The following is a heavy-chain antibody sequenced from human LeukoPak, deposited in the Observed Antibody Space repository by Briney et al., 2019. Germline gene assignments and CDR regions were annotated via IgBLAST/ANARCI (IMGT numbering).Heavy chain of an antibody. V-gene: IGHV1-18*01. D-gene: IGHD3-3*01. J-gene: IGHJ5*02. Sequence: ASVKVSCKASGYTFTSYGISWXRQAPGQXXEXXGWISAYNGNTNYAQKLQGRVTMTTDTSTSTAYMELRSLRSDDTAVYYCARALESRDWFDPWGQGTLVTVSS. CDR1: GYTFTSYG. CDR2: ISAYNGNT. CDR3: ARALESRDWFDP.